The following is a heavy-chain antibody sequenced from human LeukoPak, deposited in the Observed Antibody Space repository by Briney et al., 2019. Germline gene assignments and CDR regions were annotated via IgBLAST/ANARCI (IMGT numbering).Heavy chain of an antibody. V-gene: IGHV3-7*03. CDR3: VRGGWELDY. D-gene: IGHD4-23*01. CDR2: IKEDGTQK. CDR1: GFNFQYYW. J-gene: IGHJ4*02. Sequence: PGGSLRLSCAASGFNFQYYWMAWVRQAPGMGLEWVAHIKEDGTQKFYVDSVRGRFTISKDDAKNALYLQMSRLRDDDPGIYYCVRGGWELDYWGQGTLVTVSS.